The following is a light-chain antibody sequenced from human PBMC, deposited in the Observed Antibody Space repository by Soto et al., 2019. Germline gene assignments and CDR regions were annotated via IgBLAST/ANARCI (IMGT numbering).Light chain of an antibody. CDR1: QSVSSSF. V-gene: IGKV3-20*01. J-gene: IGKJ3*01. Sequence: EIVLTQSPGTLSLSPGESATLSCRATQSVSSSFLAWYQQKPGLAPRLLIYGASTRATGIPDRFSGSGSGTDFTLTISRLEPEDFAVYYCQLYGSSPLTFGPRTKVDIK. CDR3: QLYGSSPLT. CDR2: GAS.